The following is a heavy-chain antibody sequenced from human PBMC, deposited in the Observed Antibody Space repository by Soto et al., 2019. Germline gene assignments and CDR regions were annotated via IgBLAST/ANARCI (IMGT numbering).Heavy chain of an antibody. D-gene: IGHD6-19*01. CDR2: INHSGST. CDR3: ARGLRYSSGRGYYFDY. V-gene: IGHV4-34*01. CDR1: GGSFSGYY. J-gene: IGHJ4*02. Sequence: PSETLSLTCAVYGGSFSGYYWSWIRQPPGKGLEWIGEINHSGSTNYNPSLKSRVTISVDTSKNQFSLKLSSVTAADTAVYYCARGLRYSSGRGYYFDYWGQGTLVTVS.